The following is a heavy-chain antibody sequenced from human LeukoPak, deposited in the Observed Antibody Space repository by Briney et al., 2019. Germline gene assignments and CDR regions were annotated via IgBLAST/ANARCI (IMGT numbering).Heavy chain of an antibody. CDR3: AKGHGDSFDY. J-gene: IGHJ4*02. V-gene: IGHV3-23*01. Sequence: PGGSLRLSCAASGFTFTTYAMSWTRQAPGKGLEWVSDISGTGSIKYYADPLKGRVTLSRDNSQNTLYFQMNLLKGDAPALYYFAKGHGDSFDYSGEGTPVTVSS. D-gene: IGHD4-17*01. CDR2: ISGTGSIK. CDR1: GFTFTTYA.